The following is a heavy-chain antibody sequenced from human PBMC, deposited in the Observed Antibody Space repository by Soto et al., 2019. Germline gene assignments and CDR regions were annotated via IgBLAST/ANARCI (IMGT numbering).Heavy chain of an antibody. Sequence: PGGSLRLSCAASGFTFSSYAMHWVRQAPGKGLEWVAVISYDGSNKYYADSVKGRFTISRDNSKNTLYLQMNSLRAEDTAVYYCARGVAAAGTVDFDYWGQGTLVTVSS. CDR3: ARGVAAAGTVDFDY. V-gene: IGHV3-30-3*01. D-gene: IGHD6-13*01. CDR1: GFTFSSYA. J-gene: IGHJ4*02. CDR2: ISYDGSNK.